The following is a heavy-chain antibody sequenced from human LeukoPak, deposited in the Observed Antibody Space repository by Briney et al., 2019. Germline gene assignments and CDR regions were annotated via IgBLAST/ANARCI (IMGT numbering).Heavy chain of an antibody. D-gene: IGHD3-3*01. CDR1: GGSISRTNYY. CDR3: ARMGLLRYLEWFSDF. Sequence: SETLSLTCTVSGGSISRTNYYWGWIRQPPGKGLEWIGTIYHSGSTYYNPSLRSRVNISVDTSRNHFSLNLSSMTAADTAVYYCARMGLLRYLEWFSDFWGQGTLVTVSS. CDR2: IYHSGST. J-gene: IGHJ4*02. V-gene: IGHV4-39*07.